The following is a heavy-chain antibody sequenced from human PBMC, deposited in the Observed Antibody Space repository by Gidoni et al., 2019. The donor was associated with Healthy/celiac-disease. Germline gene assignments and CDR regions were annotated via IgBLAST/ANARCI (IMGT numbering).Heavy chain of an antibody. D-gene: IGHD4-17*01. CDR1: GFTFSSYA. J-gene: IGHJ4*02. CDR2: SSGSGGST. Sequence: EVQLLESGGGLVQPGGSLRLSCAASGFTFSSYALSWVRQAPGKGLEWVSASSGSGGSTYYADSVKGRFTISRDNAKNTLYLQMNSLRAEDTAVYYCAKEGDYGDYRYFDYWGQGTLVTVSS. CDR3: AKEGDYGDYRYFDY. V-gene: IGHV3-23*01.